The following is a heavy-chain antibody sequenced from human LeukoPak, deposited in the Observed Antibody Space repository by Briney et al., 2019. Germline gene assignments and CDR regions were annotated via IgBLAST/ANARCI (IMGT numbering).Heavy chain of an antibody. V-gene: IGHV3-48*01. CDR1: GFTFSSFG. D-gene: IGHD1-26*01. CDR3: AKDHRDSGNYYYYYGLDV. J-gene: IGHJ6*02. Sequence: PGGSLRLSCAASGFTFSSFGMNWVRQAPGKGLEWVSYIKSSSSRIYYAGSVKGRFTISRDNSKNTLYLQMNSLRAEDTAVYYCAKDHRDSGNYYYYYGLDVWGQGTMVTV. CDR2: IKSSSSRI.